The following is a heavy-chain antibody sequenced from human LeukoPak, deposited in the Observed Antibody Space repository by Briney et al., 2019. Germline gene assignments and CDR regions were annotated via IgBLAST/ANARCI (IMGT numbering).Heavy chain of an antibody. CDR3: ARSGSYSYNWFDP. V-gene: IGHV4-61*01. J-gene: IGHJ5*02. CDR2: IYYSGST. D-gene: IGHD1-26*01. Sequence: SETLSLTCTVSGGSVSSGSYYWSWSRQPPGKGLEWIGYIYYSGSTNYNPSLKSRVTISVDTSKNQFSLKLSSVTAADTAVYYCARSGSYSYNWFDPWGQGTLVTVSS. CDR1: GGSVSSGSYY.